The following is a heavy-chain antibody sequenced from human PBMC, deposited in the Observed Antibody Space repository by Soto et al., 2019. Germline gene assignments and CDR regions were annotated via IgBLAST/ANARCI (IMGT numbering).Heavy chain of an antibody. CDR3: ARGGYDFWSGYFPRYYYYYMDV. CDR2: ISAYNGNT. CDR1: GYTFTSYG. V-gene: IGHV1-18*01. D-gene: IGHD3-3*01. Sequence: ASVKVSCKASGYTFTSYGISWVRQAPGQELERMGWISAYNGNTNYAQKLQGSVTMTTDTSTSTAYMELRSLRSDDTAVYYCARGGYDFWSGYFPRYYYYYMDVWGKGTTVTVSS. J-gene: IGHJ6*03.